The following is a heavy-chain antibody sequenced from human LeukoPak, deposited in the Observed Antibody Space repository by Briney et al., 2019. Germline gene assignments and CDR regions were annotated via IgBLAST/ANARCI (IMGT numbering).Heavy chain of an antibody. CDR3: AVGSRKRVVDFYYFDY. D-gene: IGHD2-15*01. J-gene: IGHJ4*02. V-gene: IGHV3-48*01. Sequence: PGGSLRLSCAASGFTFSSYGMNWVRQAPGKGLEWVSYISSISSTIYYADSVKGRFTIARDNAKNSLYLQMNSLRAEDTAVYYCAVGSRKRVVDFYYFDYWGQGTLVTVSS. CDR2: ISSISSTI. CDR1: GFTFSSYG.